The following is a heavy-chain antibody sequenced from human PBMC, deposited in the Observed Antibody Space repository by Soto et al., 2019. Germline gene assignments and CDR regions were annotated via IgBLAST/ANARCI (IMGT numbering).Heavy chain of an antibody. CDR1: GYTFTSYG. CDR2: FSAYNVNT. J-gene: IGHJ5*02. V-gene: IGHV1-18*01. D-gene: IGHD6-19*01. CDR3: ARSGYSSGWSWFDP. Sequence: QVQLVQSGAEVKKPGPSVKASGRAFGYTFTSYGISWVRQPLGQGLEGMGWFSAYNVNTNYAQKLQGRVTRTTDTSTSTAYMELRSLRSDDTAVYYCARSGYSSGWSWFDPWGQGTLVTVSS.